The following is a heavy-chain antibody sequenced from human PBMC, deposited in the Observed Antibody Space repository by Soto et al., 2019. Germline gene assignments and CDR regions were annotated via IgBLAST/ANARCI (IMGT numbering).Heavy chain of an antibody. CDR1: GFTVSSNY. J-gene: IGHJ4*02. D-gene: IGHD4-17*01. V-gene: IGHV3-66*01. CDR2: IYSGGST. CDR3: ARYSLQSYGDYYDY. Sequence: EVQLVESGGGLVQPGGSLRLSCAASGFTVSSNYMSWVRQAPGKGLEWVSVIYSGGSTYYADSVKGRFTISRDNSKNTLYLQMNSLRAEDTAVYYCARYSLQSYGDYYDYWGQGTLVTVSS.